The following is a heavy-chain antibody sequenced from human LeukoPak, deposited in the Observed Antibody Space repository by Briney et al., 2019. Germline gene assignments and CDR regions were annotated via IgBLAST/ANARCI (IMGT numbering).Heavy chain of an antibody. V-gene: IGHV1-2*02. D-gene: IGHD3-3*01. CDR2: INPNSGGT. CDR3: ARDYYDFWSGYYSQYYFDY. CDR1: GYTFTGYY. Sequence: ASVKVSCKASGYTFTGYYMHWVRQAPGQGLEWMGWINPNSGGTNYAQKFQGRVTMTRDTSISTAYMELSRLRSDDTAVYYCARDYYDFWSGYYSQYYFDYWGQGTLVTVSS. J-gene: IGHJ4*02.